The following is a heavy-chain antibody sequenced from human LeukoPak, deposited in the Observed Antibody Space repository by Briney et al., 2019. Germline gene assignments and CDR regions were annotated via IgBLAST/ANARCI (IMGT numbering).Heavy chain of an antibody. Sequence: PGGSLRLSCAASGFTFNDYGMHWVRQAPGKGLEWVAFTRHDDSDKRYGDSVKGRFTISRDNSRNTLYLQMNSLRPEDTAVYFCAKDMRSGWCNWFDPWGQGTLVTVSS. D-gene: IGHD6-19*01. CDR2: TRHDDSDK. J-gene: IGHJ5*02. CDR3: AKDMRSGWCNWFDP. CDR1: GFTFNDYG. V-gene: IGHV3-30*02.